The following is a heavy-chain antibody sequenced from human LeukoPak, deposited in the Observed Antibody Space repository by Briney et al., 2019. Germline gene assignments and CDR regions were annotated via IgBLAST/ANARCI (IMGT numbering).Heavy chain of an antibody. J-gene: IGHJ4*02. V-gene: IGHV1-8*01. D-gene: IGHD6-19*01. Sequence: AASVKVSCKASGYTFTNYEINWVRQATGQGLEWMGWMNPNNGNAGYAQKFQEKVTMTRDTSISTAYMELSSLRSEDTAIYYCARGAWYNSAYTALHYFDYWGQGTLVTVSS. CDR2: MNPNNGNA. CDR3: ARGAWYNSAYTALHYFDY. CDR1: GYTFTNYE.